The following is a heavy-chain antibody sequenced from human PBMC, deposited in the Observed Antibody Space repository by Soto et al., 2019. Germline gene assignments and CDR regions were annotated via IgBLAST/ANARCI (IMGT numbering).Heavy chain of an antibody. J-gene: IGHJ6*02. D-gene: IGHD1-26*01. CDR2: TYYRSKWYN. CDR1: GDSVSSNTAA. V-gene: IGHV6-1*01. CDR3: ARVSSGSNYRKADYYYYGIDV. Sequence: KTSETLSLTCAISGDSVSSNTAAWNWIRQSPSRGLEWLGRTYYRSKWYNDYEVFVKSRITINPDTTKNQFSLQLDSVTPEDTAVYYCARVSSGSNYRKADYYYYGIDVWGQGTTVPVSS.